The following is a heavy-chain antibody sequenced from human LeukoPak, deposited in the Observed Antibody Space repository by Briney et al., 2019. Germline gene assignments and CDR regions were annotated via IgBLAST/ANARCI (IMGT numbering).Heavy chain of an antibody. CDR1: GFTFSSYE. CDR2: ISGSGTTI. Sequence: GGSLRLSCAASGFTFSSYEMNWVRQAPGKGLEWVSYISGSGTTIYYPDSVKGRFTISRDNAKNSLYLQMNSLRAEDTALYYCAREPPFRHITGTFDFWGQGTLVTVSS. CDR3: AREPPFRHITGTFDF. V-gene: IGHV3-48*03. J-gene: IGHJ4*02. D-gene: IGHD1-7*01.